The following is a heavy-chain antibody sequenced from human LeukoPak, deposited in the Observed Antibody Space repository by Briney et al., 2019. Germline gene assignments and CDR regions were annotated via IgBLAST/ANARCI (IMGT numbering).Heavy chain of an antibody. J-gene: IGHJ4*02. CDR3: VRGYDFWGIDY. CDR2: IGTAGDT. Sequence: GGSLRLSCAASGFTFSSYDMHWVRQATGKGLEWVSAIGTAGDTYYPGSVKGRFTISRENAKNSLYLQMNSLRAGDTAVYYCVRGYDFWGIDYWGQGTLVTVSS. CDR1: GFTFSSYD. V-gene: IGHV3-13*01. D-gene: IGHD3-3*01.